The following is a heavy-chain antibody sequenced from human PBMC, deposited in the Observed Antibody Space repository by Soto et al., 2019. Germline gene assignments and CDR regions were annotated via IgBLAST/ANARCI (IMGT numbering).Heavy chain of an antibody. CDR2: IKQDGSEK. J-gene: IGHJ4*02. V-gene: IGHV3-7*03. CDR1: GFTFSSYW. D-gene: IGHD3-22*01. CDR3: ARERYYDSSGSYTYYFDY. Sequence: GGSLRLSCAASGFTFSSYWMSWVRQAPGKGLEWVANIKQDGSEKYYVDSVKGRFTISRDNAKNSLYLQMNSLRAEDTAVYYCARERYYDSSGSYTYYFDYWGQGTLVTVSS.